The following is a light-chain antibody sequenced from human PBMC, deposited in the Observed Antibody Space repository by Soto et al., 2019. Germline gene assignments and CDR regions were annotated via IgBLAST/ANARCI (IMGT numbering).Light chain of an antibody. V-gene: IGLV1-51*01. CDR3: ATWDGSLPGEV. CDR1: RSNLGNNY. J-gene: IGLJ2*01. Sequence: QSVLTQSPSVSAAPGQKVTISCSGSRSNLGNNYVSWYQQLPGTAPKLRIYDNNKRPSGIPDRFSGSKSGTSGTLDITGLQAGDEADFYCATWDGSLPGEVFGGGTKLTVL. CDR2: DNN.